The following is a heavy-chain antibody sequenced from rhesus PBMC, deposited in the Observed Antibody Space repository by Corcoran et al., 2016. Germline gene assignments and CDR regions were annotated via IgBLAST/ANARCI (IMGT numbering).Heavy chain of an antibody. Sequence: QVQLQESGPGVVKPSETLSLTCAVSGGSISDSYRWSWIRQPPGKGLEWIGYIYGCSTSTNYNPSLKSRVTISKDTSKNQFSLKLSSVTAADTAVYYCARNSYGAAGHWGQGVLVTVSS. J-gene: IGHJ4*01. CDR1: GGSISDSYR. D-gene: IGHD6S26*01. CDR2: IYGCSTST. CDR3: ARNSYGAAGH. V-gene: IGHV4S10*01.